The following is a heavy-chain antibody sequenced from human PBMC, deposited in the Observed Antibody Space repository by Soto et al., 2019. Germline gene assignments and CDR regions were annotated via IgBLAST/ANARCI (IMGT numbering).Heavy chain of an antibody. CDR1: GFTVSNNY. Sequence: GGSLRLSCAASGFTVSNNYMSWVRQAPGKGLEWVSVIYRGGSTFYADSVKGRFTISRDNSKNTLYRQMNSLRAEDTAVYYCARDHGDYWGQGTLVTVSS. CDR2: IYRGGST. J-gene: IGHJ4*02. CDR3: ARDHGDY. V-gene: IGHV3-53*01.